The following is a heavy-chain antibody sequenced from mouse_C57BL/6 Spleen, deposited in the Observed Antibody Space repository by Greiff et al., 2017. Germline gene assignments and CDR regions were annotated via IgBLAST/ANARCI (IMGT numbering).Heavy chain of an antibody. CDR2: IDPNSGGT. CDR1: GYTFTSYW. Sequence: VQLQQPGAELVKPGASVKLSCKASGYTFTSYWMHWVQQRPGRGLEWIGRIDPNSGGTTSNEKFKGKATLTVDKPSSTAYMQLSSLTSEDSAVYYCARLGYDAWFAYWGQGTLVTVSA. V-gene: IGHV1-72*01. CDR3: ARLGYDAWFAY. D-gene: IGHD2-2*01. J-gene: IGHJ3*01.